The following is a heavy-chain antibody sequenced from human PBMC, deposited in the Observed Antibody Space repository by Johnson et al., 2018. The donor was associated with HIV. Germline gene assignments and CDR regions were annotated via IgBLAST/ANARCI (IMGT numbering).Heavy chain of an antibody. CDR3: AKFGLYYYDSSGYFEDAFDI. J-gene: IGHJ3*02. CDR2: ISWAGGST. Sequence: VQLVESGGVVVQPGGSLRLSCAASGFTFDDYTMHWVRQAPGKGLEWVSLISWAGGSTYYADSVKGRFTISRDNSKNALYLQMNSLRTEDTALYDCAKFGLYYYDSSGYFEDAFDIWGQGTMVTVSS. D-gene: IGHD3-22*01. CDR1: GFTFDDYT. V-gene: IGHV3-43*01.